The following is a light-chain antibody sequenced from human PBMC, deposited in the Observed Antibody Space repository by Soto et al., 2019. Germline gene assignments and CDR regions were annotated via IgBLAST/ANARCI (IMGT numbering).Light chain of an antibody. CDR2: GAS. Sequence: EIVMTQSPATLSXXPXXXXTXXXRASQSVSSNLAWYQQKPGQAPRLLIYGASTRATGIPARFSGSGSGTEFTLTIGSLQSEDFAVYYCQQYNNWPQTFGQGTKVDIK. CDR3: QQYNNWPQT. V-gene: IGKV3-15*01. J-gene: IGKJ1*01. CDR1: QSVSSN.